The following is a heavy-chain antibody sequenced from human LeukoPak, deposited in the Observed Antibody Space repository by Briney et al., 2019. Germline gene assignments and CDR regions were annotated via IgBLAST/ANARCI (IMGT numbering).Heavy chain of an antibody. CDR3: AREVAGIQLFDY. CDR1: GGSISSSTYY. CDR2: IHYSGST. V-gene: IGHV4-39*02. J-gene: IGHJ4*02. D-gene: IGHD5-18*01. Sequence: SETLSLTCSVSGGSISSSTYYWGWIRQPPGKGLEWIGSIHYSGSTYYNPSLMSRVAISVDTSNNHFSLKLSSVTAADTAVYYCAREVAGIQLFDYWGQGTLVTVSS.